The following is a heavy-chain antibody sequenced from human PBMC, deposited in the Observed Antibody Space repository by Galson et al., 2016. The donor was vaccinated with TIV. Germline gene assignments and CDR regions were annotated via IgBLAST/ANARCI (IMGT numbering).Heavy chain of an antibody. Sequence: SVKVSCKASGYIFNNFGVSWVRQAPGQGLEWMVWISVYNGNTNYAQSLQGRVTLTTDTSTSTAYMELRSLRSDDTAVYYCARDTPSLLAAATMDYWGQGTLVTVSS. CDR2: ISVYNGNT. CDR3: ARDTPSLLAAATMDY. V-gene: IGHV1-18*01. D-gene: IGHD6-25*01. CDR1: GYIFNNFG. J-gene: IGHJ4*02.